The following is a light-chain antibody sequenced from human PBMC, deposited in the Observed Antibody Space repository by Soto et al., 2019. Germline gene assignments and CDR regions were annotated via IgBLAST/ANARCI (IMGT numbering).Light chain of an antibody. V-gene: IGKV2-28*01. CDR3: MQPLHTPPWT. CDR1: QSLLHNNGYNY. Sequence: DVVMTQSPLSLPVTPGEPASISCRSNQSLLHNNGYNYLDWYLQKPGQSPQLLIYMVSYRASGVPDRFSGSGSGTDFTLTISRVEAEDVGIYYCMQPLHTPPWTFXQGTKV. CDR2: MVS. J-gene: IGKJ1*01.